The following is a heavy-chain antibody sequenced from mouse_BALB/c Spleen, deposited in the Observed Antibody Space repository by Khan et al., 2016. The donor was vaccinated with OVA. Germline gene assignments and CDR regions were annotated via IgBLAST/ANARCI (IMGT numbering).Heavy chain of an antibody. CDR2: ISSTGST. CDR3: ARSLYYSDAYAMDY. V-gene: IGHV3-2*02. Sequence: EVQLQESGPGLVKPSQSLSLTCTVTGYSITSDYAWNWIRQFPGNKLEWMGYISSTGSTSYNPSLKSRISINRDTSKNQFFLHVNSVTTEATATYYCARSLYYSDAYAMDYWGQGTSVTVSS. D-gene: IGHD2-13*01. CDR1: GYSITSDYA. J-gene: IGHJ4*01.